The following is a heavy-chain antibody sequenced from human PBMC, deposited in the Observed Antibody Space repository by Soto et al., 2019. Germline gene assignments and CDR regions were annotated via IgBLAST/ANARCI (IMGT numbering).Heavy chain of an antibody. CDR2: IYYSGST. V-gene: IGHV4-59*01. CDR3: ARSEGYDFYFDY. J-gene: IGHJ4*02. D-gene: IGHD5-12*01. CDR1: GGSTSSYY. Sequence: PSETLSLTCTVSGGSTSSYYWSWIRQPPGKGLEWIGYIYYSGSTNYNPSLKSRVTISVDTSKNQFSLKLSSVTAADTAVYYCARSEGYDFYFDYWGQGTLVTVSS.